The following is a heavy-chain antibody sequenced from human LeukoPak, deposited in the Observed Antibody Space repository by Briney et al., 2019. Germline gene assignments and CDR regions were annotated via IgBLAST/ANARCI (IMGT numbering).Heavy chain of an antibody. D-gene: IGHD3-10*01. CDR3: ARDLPGLVWFGN. CDR1: GFTFASHS. V-gene: IGHV3-23*01. J-gene: IGHJ4*02. CDR2: ITTSGDNT. Sequence: GGSLRLSCTASGFTFASHSMSWVRQAPGKGLEWVAAITTSGDNTYYAESERGRFTISRDNSKNTLSLQMNSLRVEDTAVYYCARDLPGLVWFGNWGQGSLVSVSS.